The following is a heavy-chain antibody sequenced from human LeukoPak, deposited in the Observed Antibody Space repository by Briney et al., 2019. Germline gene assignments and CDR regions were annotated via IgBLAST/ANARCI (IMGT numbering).Heavy chain of an antibody. CDR2: ITSSSSTI. D-gene: IGHD5-18*01. J-gene: IGHJ4*02. Sequence: PGGSLRLSCAASGFTFSNYNMIWVRQAPGKGLECISYITSSSSTIHYADPVKGRFTISRDNAKKSLYLQMNSLRANDTAVYYCARVWDGYSGEDYWGQGTLVTVSS. CDR1: GFTFSNYN. V-gene: IGHV3-48*01. CDR3: ARVWDGYSGEDY.